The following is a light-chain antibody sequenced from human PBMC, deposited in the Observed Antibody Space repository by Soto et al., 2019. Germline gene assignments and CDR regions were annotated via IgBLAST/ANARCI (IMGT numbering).Light chain of an antibody. CDR1: SSDVGGYNY. V-gene: IGLV2-14*03. CDR2: DVS. Sequence: QSVLTQPASVSGSPGQSITISCTGTSSDVGGYNYVSWYQHHPGKAPKLMIFDVSNRPSGVSNRFSGSKSGNTASLTISGLQPEDEVDYYCSSYTTSNTRKTLFGNGTKVTVL. J-gene: IGLJ1*01. CDR3: SSYTTSNTRKTL.